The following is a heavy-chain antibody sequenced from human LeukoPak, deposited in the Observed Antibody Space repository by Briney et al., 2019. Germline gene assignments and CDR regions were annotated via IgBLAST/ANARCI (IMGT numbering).Heavy chain of an antibody. J-gene: IGHJ4*02. Sequence: GGSLRLSCAASGFTFSSYSMNWVRQAPGKGLEWVSSISSSSSYIYYADSVKGRFTISRDNAKNSLYLQMNSLRAEGTAVYYCARDREVRGVIDYWGQGTLVTVSS. CDR3: ARDREVRGVIDY. V-gene: IGHV3-21*01. D-gene: IGHD3-10*01. CDR1: GFTFSSYS. CDR2: ISSSSSYI.